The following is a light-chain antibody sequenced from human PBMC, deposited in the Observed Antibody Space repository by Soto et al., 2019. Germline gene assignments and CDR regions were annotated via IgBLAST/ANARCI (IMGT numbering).Light chain of an antibody. J-gene: IGKJ2*01. CDR2: GAS. V-gene: IGKV3-20*01. CDR3: QQYHSSPYT. Sequence: EIVLTQSPGTLSLSPGERATLSCRASQTVSSTYLGWYQQKPGQAPRLLIYGASSSATGIPDRFSGSGSGTDFTLTIARLEPEDFAVYYCQQYHSSPYTFGQGTRLEIK. CDR1: QTVSSTY.